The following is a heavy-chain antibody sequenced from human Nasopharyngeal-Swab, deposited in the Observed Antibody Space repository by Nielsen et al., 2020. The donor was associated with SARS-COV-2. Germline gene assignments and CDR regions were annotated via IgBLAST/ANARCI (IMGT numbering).Heavy chain of an antibody. J-gene: IGHJ4*02. CDR2: ISSSSSYI. Sequence: GESLKISCAASGFTFSSYSMNWVRQAPGKGLEWVSSISSSSSYIYYADSVKGRFTISRDNAKNSLYLQMNSLRAEDTAVYYCATLYSSGWYLRYWGQGTLVTVSS. CDR3: ATLYSSGWYLRY. V-gene: IGHV3-21*01. D-gene: IGHD6-19*01. CDR1: GFTFSSYS.